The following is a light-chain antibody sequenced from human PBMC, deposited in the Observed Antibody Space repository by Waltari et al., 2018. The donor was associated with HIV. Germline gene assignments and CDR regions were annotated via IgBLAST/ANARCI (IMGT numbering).Light chain of an antibody. CDR3: QSYDSSLSGSV. J-gene: IGLJ3*02. V-gene: IGLV1-40*01. Sequence: QSVLNPPPSVVGAPGQRVTISCTWSRSHIGASYDLHLYQQLPGKAPKIHIYGNSNRPSGVPDRFSGSKSGTSASLAITGLQAEDEADYYCQSYDSSLSGSVFGGGTKLTVL. CDR2: GNS. CDR1: RSHIGASYD.